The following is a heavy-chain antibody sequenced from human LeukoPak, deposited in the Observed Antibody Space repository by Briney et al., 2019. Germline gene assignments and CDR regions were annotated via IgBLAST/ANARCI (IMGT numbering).Heavy chain of an antibody. J-gene: IGHJ4*02. D-gene: IGHD6-19*01. CDR2: INHSGST. CDR1: GGSFSGYY. CDR3: ARGQAEAVAGNYFDY. V-gene: IGHV4-34*01. Sequence: SETLSLTCAVYGGSFSGYYWSWIRQPPGKGLEWIGGINHSGSTNYNPSLKSRVTISVDTSKNQFSLKLSSVTAADTAVYYCARGQAEAVAGNYFDYWGQGTLVTVSS.